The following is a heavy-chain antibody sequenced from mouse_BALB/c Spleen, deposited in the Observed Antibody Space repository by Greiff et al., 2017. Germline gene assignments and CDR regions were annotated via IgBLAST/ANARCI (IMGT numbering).Heavy chain of an antibody. Sequence: EVKLVESGGGLVKPGGSLKLSCAASGFTFSSYAMSWVRQTPEKRLEWVASISSGGSTYYPDSVKGRFTISRDNARNILYLQMSSLRSEDTAMYYCASLYAMDYWGQGTTLTVSS. CDR3: ASLYAMDY. CDR1: GFTFSSYA. CDR2: ISSGGST. V-gene: IGHV5-6-5*01. D-gene: IGHD2-3*01. J-gene: IGHJ2*01.